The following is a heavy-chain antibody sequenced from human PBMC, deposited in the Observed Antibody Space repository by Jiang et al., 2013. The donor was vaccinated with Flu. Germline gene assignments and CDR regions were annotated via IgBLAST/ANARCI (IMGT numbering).Heavy chain of an antibody. CDR3: ASAVGDGYPSFDY. CDR2: STPTLGT. V-gene: IGHV7-4-1*01. D-gene: IGHD5-24*01. CDR1: FTSYA. Sequence: FTSYAMNWVRQAPGQGLEWSGSGSTPTLGTQRMPRAFTGRFVFSLDTSVSTAYLQICSLKAEDTAVYYCASAVGDGYPSFDYWGQGTLVTVSS. J-gene: IGHJ4*02.